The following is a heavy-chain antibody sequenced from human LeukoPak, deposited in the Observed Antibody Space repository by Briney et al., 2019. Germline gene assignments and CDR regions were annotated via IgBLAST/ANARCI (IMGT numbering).Heavy chain of an antibody. CDR2: IRDTGTDM. CDR3: VRDQSWSFDS. CDR1: GFTFSSYA. Sequence: GGSLGLSCAASGFTFSSYAMNWVRQAPGQGLEWLSNIRDTGTDMYYAESVKGRFTISRDNAKNSLFLQMNSLRVEDTAVYYCVRDQSWSFDSWGQGTLVTVSS. D-gene: IGHD3-10*01. V-gene: IGHV3-48*01. J-gene: IGHJ4*02.